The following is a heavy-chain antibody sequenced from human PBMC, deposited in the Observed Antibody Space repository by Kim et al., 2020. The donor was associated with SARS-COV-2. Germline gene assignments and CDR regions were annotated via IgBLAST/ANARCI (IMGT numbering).Heavy chain of an antibody. CDR3: ARASGYYVVGAFDI. J-gene: IGHJ3*02. D-gene: IGHD3-22*01. Sequence: AQKCQGRVTMTRDTSTSTVYMELSSLRSEDTAVYYCARASGYYVVGAFDIWGQGTMVTVSS. V-gene: IGHV1-46*01.